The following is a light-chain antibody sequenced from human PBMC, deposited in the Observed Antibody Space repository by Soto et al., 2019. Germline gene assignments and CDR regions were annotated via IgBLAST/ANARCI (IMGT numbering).Light chain of an antibody. J-gene: IGKJ4*01. CDR2: AAS. V-gene: IGKV1-39*01. CDR3: QQSYSTSSLT. Sequence: DIEMTQSPSSLSASIGETVTVTCRASQSISRYLNWYQQKPGKAPTLLISAASSLERGVPLRFSGGGSGTEFTLTISSLQPEDFATYCCQQSYSTSSLTFGGGTKVDIK. CDR1: QSISRY.